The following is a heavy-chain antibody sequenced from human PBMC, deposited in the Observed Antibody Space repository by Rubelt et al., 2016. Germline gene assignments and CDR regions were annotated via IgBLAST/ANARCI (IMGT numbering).Heavy chain of an antibody. CDR3: AKDLMLAAAPPSDY. Sequence: EVLLVESGGGLVQPGGSLRLSCIVSGFTFSNYAMSWVRQAPGKGLEWVSSISGSGGGTYYADSVKGRFTISRDNSKNTLYLQMNSLRAEDTALYYCAKDLMLAAAPPSDYWGQGTLVTVSS. D-gene: IGHD6-13*01. CDR1: GFTFSNYA. J-gene: IGHJ4*02. V-gene: IGHV3-23*04. CDR2: ISGSGGGT.